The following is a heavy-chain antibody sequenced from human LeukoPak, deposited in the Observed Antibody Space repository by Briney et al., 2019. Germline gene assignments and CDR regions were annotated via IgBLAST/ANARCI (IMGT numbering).Heavy chain of an antibody. Sequence: SETLSLTCTVSGGSISSYYWSWIRQSAGKGLEWIGRFHTSGSTNYNPSLKSRVTMSADTSKNQFSLKLSSVTAADTAVYYCVRGRGFLVLLQWGQGTLVTVSS. D-gene: IGHD3-10*01. V-gene: IGHV4-4*07. CDR3: VRGRGFLVLLQ. CDR1: GGSISSYY. CDR2: FHTSGST. J-gene: IGHJ4*02.